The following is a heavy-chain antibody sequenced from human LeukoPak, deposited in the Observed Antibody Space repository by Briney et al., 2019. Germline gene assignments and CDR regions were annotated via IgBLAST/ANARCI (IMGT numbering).Heavy chain of an antibody. CDR3: ERRDRYCSSTSCYGHRFDP. CDR2: IFYSGST. J-gene: IGHJ5*02. Sequence: SETLSLTCTVSGGSISTSSYYWGWIRQPPGKGLEWIGSIFYSGSTYYNPSLKSRVIISVDTSKNQFSLKLSSVTAADTAMYSCERRDRYCSSTSCYGHRFDPWGQGTLVTVSS. D-gene: IGHD2-2*01. CDR1: GGSISTSSYY. V-gene: IGHV4-39*01.